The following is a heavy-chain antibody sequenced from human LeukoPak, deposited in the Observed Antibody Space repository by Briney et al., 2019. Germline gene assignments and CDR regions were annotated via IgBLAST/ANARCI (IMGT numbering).Heavy chain of an antibody. V-gene: IGHV1-46*01. CDR1: GYTFTSYY. CDR2: INPSDGST. D-gene: IGHD5-24*01. J-gene: IGHJ3*02. Sequence: ASVNVSCKASGYTFTSYYIHLARQAPGQGFGWMAIINPSDGSTTNSQKFQGRVTMTRDTSTSAVYMELSGLRSEDTALYYCARIRDGYNDAYDIWGQGTMVTVSS. CDR3: ARIRDGYNDAYDI.